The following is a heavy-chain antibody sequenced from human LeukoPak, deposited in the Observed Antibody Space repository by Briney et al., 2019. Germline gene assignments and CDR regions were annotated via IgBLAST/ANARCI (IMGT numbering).Heavy chain of an antibody. CDR2: INHRGRT. CDR3: AREAVVYHYAVDV. Sequence: SETLSLTCAVYGGSFSDYYWSWIRQSPGKGLEWNGEINHRGRTNFNPSLKRRVSMSVDTSNNQVSLMVRSVTAADTGVYYCAREAVVYHYAVDVWGQGTTVTVSS. V-gene: IGHV4-34*01. CDR1: GGSFSDYY. D-gene: IGHD2-15*01. J-gene: IGHJ6*02.